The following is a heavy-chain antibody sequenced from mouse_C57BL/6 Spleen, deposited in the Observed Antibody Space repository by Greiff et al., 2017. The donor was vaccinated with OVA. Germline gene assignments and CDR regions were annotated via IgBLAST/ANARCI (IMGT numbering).Heavy chain of an antibody. CDR2: IDPSDSYT. D-gene: IGHD2-2*01. V-gene: IGHV1-69*01. CDR1: GYTFTSYW. J-gene: IGHJ2*01. CDR3: ALYGYDGY. Sequence: QVQLKQPGAELVMPGASVKLSCKASGYTFTSYWMHWVKQRPGQGLEWIGEIDPSDSYTNYNQKFKGKSTLTVDKSSSTAYMQLSSLTSEDSAVYYCALYGYDGYWGQGTTLTVSS.